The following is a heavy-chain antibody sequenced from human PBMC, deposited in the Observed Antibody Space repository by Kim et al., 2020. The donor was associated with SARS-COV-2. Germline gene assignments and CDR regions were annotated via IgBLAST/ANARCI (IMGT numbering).Heavy chain of an antibody. D-gene: IGHD4-17*01. Sequence: GGSLRLSCAASGFTFSSYGMHWVRQAPGKGLEWVAVISYDGSNKYYADSVKGRFTISRDNSKNTLYLQMNSLRAEDTAVYYCAKAHAYGDYSYYYYMDVWGKGTTVTVSS. CDR2: ISYDGSNK. V-gene: IGHV3-30*18. J-gene: IGHJ6*03. CDR1: GFTFSSYG. CDR3: AKAHAYGDYSYYYYMDV.